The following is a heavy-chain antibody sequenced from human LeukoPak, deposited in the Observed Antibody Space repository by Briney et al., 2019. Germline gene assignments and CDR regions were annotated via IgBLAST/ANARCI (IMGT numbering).Heavy chain of an antibody. V-gene: IGHV3-30*18. Sequence: GGSLRLSCAASGFAFSSYGMHWVRQAPGKGLEWVAVISYDGSNKYYADSVKGRFTISRDNSKNTLYLQMNSLRAEDTAVYYCAKDHIAAAGTLQHWGQGTLVTVSS. CDR3: AKDHIAAAGTLQH. J-gene: IGHJ1*01. CDR1: GFAFSSYG. D-gene: IGHD6-13*01. CDR2: ISYDGSNK.